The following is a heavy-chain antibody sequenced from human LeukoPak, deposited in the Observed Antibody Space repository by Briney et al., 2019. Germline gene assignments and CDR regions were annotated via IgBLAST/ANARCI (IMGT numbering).Heavy chain of an antibody. Sequence: SETLSLTCTVSGGSISSYYWSWIRQPPGKGLEWIGYTYYSGSTNYNPSLKSRVTISVDTSKNQFSLKLSSVTAADTAVYYCARPAGAARLAPFDYWGQGTLVTVSS. D-gene: IGHD6-6*01. CDR1: GGSISSYY. CDR2: TYYSGST. J-gene: IGHJ4*02. CDR3: ARPAGAARLAPFDY. V-gene: IGHV4-59*08.